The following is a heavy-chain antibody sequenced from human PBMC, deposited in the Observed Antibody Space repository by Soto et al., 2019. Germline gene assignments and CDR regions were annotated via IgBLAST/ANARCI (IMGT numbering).Heavy chain of an antibody. CDR3: ARHPTIARFENGLDV. CDR1: GDTIRSDY. CDR2: ISYTGTT. Sequence: PSETLSLTCSVSGDTIRSDYWNWIRQPPGKRLEWIGYISYTGTTNYSPSLDRRVTLSVDRAKDQVSLKLTSVTPADTAVYYCARHPTIARFENGLDVWGQGTMVTVSS. D-gene: IGHD1-1*01. V-gene: IGHV4-59*08. J-gene: IGHJ6*02.